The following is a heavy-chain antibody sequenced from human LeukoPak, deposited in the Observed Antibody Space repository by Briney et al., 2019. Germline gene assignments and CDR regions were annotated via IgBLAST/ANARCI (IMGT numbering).Heavy chain of an antibody. CDR3: ARQDYDILTGYYPFDY. CDR2: IYYSGST. J-gene: IGHJ4*02. Sequence: SDTLSLTCTVSGASISSSSYYWCWIRQHPGKGLEWIGSIYYSGSTYYNPSLKSRVTISVDTSKNQFSLKLRSVTATDTAVYYCARQDYDILTGYYPFDYWGQGTLVTVSS. V-gene: IGHV4-39*01. CDR1: GASISSSSYY. D-gene: IGHD3-9*01.